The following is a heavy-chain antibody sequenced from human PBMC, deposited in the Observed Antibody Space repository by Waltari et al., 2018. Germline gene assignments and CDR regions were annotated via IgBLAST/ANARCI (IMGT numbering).Heavy chain of an antibody. CDR1: GFSLGSYE. Sequence: VESGGGLVQPGGALRLSCAVSGFSLGSYEMNWVRQAPGKGLEGISYIKENGQRTFYADSVKGRFTVSRDNAKNSLHLQMNSLRAEDSATYYCARDGRGPGLTKVDVWGQGTTVTVSS. CDR2: IKENGQRT. V-gene: IGHV3-48*03. CDR3: ARDGRGPGLTKVDV. J-gene: IGHJ6*02. D-gene: IGHD2-21*01.